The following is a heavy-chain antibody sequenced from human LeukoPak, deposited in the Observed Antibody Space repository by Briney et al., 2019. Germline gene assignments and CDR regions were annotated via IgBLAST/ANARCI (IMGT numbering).Heavy chain of an antibody. J-gene: IGHJ4*02. CDR1: GGSISSYY. CDR3: ARVSTMVRGVIPRYYFDY. D-gene: IGHD3-10*01. V-gene: IGHV4-59*01. CDR2: IYYSGST. Sequence: SETLSLTCTVSGGSISSYYWSWIRQPPGKGLEWIGYIYYSGSTNYNPSLKSRVTISVDTSKNQFSLKLSSVTAADTAVDYCARVSTMVRGVIPRYYFDYWGQGTLVTVSS.